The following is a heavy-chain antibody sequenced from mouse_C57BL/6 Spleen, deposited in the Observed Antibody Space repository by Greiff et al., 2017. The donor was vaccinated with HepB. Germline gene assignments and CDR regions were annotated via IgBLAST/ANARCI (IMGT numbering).Heavy chain of an antibody. J-gene: IGHJ4*01. D-gene: IGHD4-1*01. Sequence: EVQLVESGGGLVKPGGSLKLSCAASGFTFSSYAMSWVRQTPEKRLEWVATISDGGSYTYYPDNVKGRFTISRDNAKNNLYLQMSHLKSEETAMYYCARDLTGSYYYAMDYWGQGTSVTVSS. CDR2: ISDGGSYT. V-gene: IGHV5-4*01. CDR1: GFTFSSYA. CDR3: ARDLTGSYYYAMDY.